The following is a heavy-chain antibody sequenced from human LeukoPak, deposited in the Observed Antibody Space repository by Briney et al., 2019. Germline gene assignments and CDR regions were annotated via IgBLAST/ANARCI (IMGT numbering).Heavy chain of an antibody. CDR1: GGSFSGYY. CDR2: INHSGST. D-gene: IGHD5-12*01. V-gene: IGHV4-34*01. CDR3: ARRSVVAPYYFDY. Sequence: SETLSLTCAVYGGSFSGYYWSWIRQPPGKGLEWIGEINHSGSTNYNPSLKSRVTISVDTSKNQFSLKLSSVTAADTAVYYCARRSVVAPYYFDYWGQGTLVTVSS. J-gene: IGHJ4*02.